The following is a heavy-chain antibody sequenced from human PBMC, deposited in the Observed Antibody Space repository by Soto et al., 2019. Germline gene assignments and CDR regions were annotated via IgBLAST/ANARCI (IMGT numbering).Heavy chain of an antibody. CDR3: AKDKSSSWYVPWFDP. Sequence: GGSLRLSCAASGSTFDDYAMHWVRQAPGKGLEWVSGISWNSGSIGYADSVKGRFTISRDNAKNSLYLQMNSLRAEDTALYYCAKDKSSSWYVPWFDPWGQGTLVTVSS. J-gene: IGHJ5*02. CDR1: GSTFDDYA. V-gene: IGHV3-9*01. D-gene: IGHD6-13*01. CDR2: ISWNSGSI.